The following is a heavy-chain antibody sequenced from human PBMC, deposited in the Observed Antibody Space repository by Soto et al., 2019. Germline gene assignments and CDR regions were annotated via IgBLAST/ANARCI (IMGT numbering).Heavy chain of an antibody. V-gene: IGHV3-53*01. CDR2: LYSGGNT. CDR1: EFTVTNNE. D-gene: IGHD2-2*01. CDR3: ALRRVAYADF. J-gene: IGHJ4*02. Sequence: GSLRLSCAASEFTVTNNEMGWVRQAPGKGLEWVSILYSGGNTYYADSVEGRFTISRDGSKNTLYLHMNSLRAEDTAVYYCALRRVAYADFWGQGTRVTVSS.